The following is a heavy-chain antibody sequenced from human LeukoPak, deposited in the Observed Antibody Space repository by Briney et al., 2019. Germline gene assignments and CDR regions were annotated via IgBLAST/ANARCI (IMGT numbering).Heavy chain of an antibody. D-gene: IGHD5-12*01. J-gene: IGHJ4*02. V-gene: IGHV3-48*03. CDR2: ISSSGSTI. CDR1: VFTFSSYE. CDR3: ARAGYEYYFDY. Sequence: GGSLRLSCAASVFTFSSYEMNWVRQAPGKGLEWVSYISSSGSTIYYADSVKGRFTISRDNAKNSLYLQMNSLRAEDTAVYYCARAGYEYYFDYWGQGTLVTVSS.